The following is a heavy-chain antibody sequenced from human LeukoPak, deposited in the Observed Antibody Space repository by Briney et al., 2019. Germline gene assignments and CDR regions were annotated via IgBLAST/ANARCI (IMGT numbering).Heavy chain of an antibody. CDR1: GYTFTGYY. J-gene: IGHJ4*02. CDR3: ARDQRGSGGLDY. CDR2: INPNGGGT. D-gene: IGHD3-10*01. V-gene: IGHV1-2*02. Sequence: ASVKVSCKASGYTFTGYYMHWVRQAPGQGLEWMGWINPNGGGTNYAQKFQGRVTMTRDTSINTDYMELSRLRSDDTAVYYCARDQRGSGGLDYWGQGTLVTVSS.